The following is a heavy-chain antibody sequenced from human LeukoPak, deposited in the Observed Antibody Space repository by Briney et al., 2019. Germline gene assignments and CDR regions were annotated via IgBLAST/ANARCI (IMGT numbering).Heavy chain of an antibody. J-gene: IGHJ5*02. Sequence: SETLSLTCAVYGGSFSGYYWSWIRQPPGKGREGGGEINHSGSTNYNPSLKSRVTISVDPSKNQFSLKLSSVTAADTAVYYCARGASGYCSSTSCYGWFDPWGQGTLVTVSS. V-gene: IGHV4-34*01. CDR2: INHSGST. D-gene: IGHD2-2*01. CDR3: ARGASGYCSSTSCYGWFDP. CDR1: GGSFSGYY.